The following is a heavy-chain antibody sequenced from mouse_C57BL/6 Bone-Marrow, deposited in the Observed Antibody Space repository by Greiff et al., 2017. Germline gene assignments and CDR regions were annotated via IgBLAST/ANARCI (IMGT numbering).Heavy chain of an antibody. J-gene: IGHJ4*01. Sequence: VQLQQPGAELVKPGASVKLSCKASGYTFTSYWMHWVKQRPGQGLEWIGMIHPNSGSTNYNEKFKSKATLTVDKSSSTAYMQLSSLTSEDSAVYYCARSRYYGSYYYAMDYWGQGTSVTVSS. CDR1: GYTFTSYW. D-gene: IGHD1-1*01. CDR3: ARSRYYGSYYYAMDY. V-gene: IGHV1-64*01. CDR2: IHPNSGST.